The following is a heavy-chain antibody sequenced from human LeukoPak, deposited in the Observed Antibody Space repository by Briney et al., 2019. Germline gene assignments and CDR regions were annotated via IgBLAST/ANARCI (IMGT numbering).Heavy chain of an antibody. D-gene: IGHD6-13*01. CDR3: VKDPGYSSSWYFDY. V-gene: IGHV3-64D*06. CDR2: ISSNGGST. CDR1: GFTFSSYA. Sequence: GGSLRLSCSASGFTFSSYAMHWVRQAPGKGLECVSAISSNGGSTYYADSVKGRFTISRDNSKNKLYLQMSTLRAEDTAVYYCVKDPGYSSSWYFDYWGQGTLVTVSS. J-gene: IGHJ4*02.